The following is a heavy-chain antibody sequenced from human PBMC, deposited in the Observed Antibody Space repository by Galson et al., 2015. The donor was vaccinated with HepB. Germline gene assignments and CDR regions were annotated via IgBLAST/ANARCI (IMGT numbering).Heavy chain of an antibody. Sequence: SLRLSCAASGFTFTSYAMSWVRQAPGKGLEWVSAISGSGASTYNADSVKGRFTVSRDNSKNTLYLQMNSLRAEDTAVYYCAKAQVRGYSYGYGHNGMDVWGQGTTVTVS. CDR1: GFTFTSYA. CDR2: ISGSGAST. D-gene: IGHD5-18*01. V-gene: IGHV3-23*01. CDR3: AKAQVRGYSYGYGHNGMDV. J-gene: IGHJ6*02.